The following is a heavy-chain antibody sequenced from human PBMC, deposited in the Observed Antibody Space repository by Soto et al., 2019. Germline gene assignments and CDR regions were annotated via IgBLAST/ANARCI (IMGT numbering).Heavy chain of an antibody. Sequence: EVQLVESGGGLVQPGGSLRLSCAASGFTFSSYSMNWVRQAPGKGLEWISYISSSSLTIYYADSVKGRFTISRDNAKNSQYLQMNSLRDEDTSVYYCTRSPGYRDRDYWGQGTLVTVSS. D-gene: IGHD5-12*01. CDR2: ISSSSLTI. CDR3: TRSPGYRDRDY. J-gene: IGHJ4*02. V-gene: IGHV3-48*02. CDR1: GFTFSSYS.